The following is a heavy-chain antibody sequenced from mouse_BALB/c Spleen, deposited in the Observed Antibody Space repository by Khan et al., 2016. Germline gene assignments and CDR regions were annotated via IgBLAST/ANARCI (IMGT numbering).Heavy chain of an antibody. CDR2: INSNGGST. CDR1: GFTFINFG. Sequence: EVELVESGGGLVQPGGSLKLSCAASGFTFINFGMSWFRQTPDRRLELVATINSNGGSTYYLDSVKGRFTISRDTAKNTLYLQMISLKSEDTAMYYCARDAGAMDYWGHGTSVTVSS. CDR3: ARDAGAMDY. J-gene: IGHJ4*01. D-gene: IGHD3-1*01. V-gene: IGHV5-6-3*01.